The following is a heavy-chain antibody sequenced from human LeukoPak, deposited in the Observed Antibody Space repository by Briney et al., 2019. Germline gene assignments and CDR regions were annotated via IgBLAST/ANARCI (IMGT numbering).Heavy chain of an antibody. CDR1: GFTFSSYA. J-gene: IGHJ4*02. V-gene: IGHV3-23*01. Sequence: GGSLRLSCAASGFTFSSYAMSWVRQAPGKGLEWVSAISGSGGSTYYADSVKGRFTISRDNSKNPLYLQMNSLRAEDTAVYYCAKDRARGYCSSTSCYPFAYWGQGTLVTVSS. CDR3: AKDRARGYCSSTSCYPFAY. D-gene: IGHD2-2*01. CDR2: ISGSGGST.